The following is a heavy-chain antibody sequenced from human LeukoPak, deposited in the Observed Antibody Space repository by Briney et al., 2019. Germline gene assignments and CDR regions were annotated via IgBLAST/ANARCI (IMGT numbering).Heavy chain of an antibody. D-gene: IGHD1-26*01. CDR1: GFTVSSNY. Sequence: PGGSLRLSCAGSGFTVSSNYMSGVRPAPGKGVEGVSVIYSGGSTYYADSVKGRFTISRDNSKNTLYLQMNSLRAEDTAVYYCARDPRYSGSYGFGWGQGTLVTVSS. J-gene: IGHJ4*02. V-gene: IGHV3-53*01. CDR2: IYSGGST. CDR3: ARDPRYSGSYGFG.